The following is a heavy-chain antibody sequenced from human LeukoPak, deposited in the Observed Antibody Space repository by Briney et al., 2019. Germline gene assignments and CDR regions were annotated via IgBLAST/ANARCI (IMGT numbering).Heavy chain of an antibody. CDR2: IYTSGST. Sequence: SETLSLTCTVSGGSISSYYWSWIRQPPGKGLEWIGYIYTSGSTNYNPSLKSRVTISVDTSKNQFSLKLSSVTAADTAVYYCARLGQQLEMLGADYWGQGTLVTVSS. CDR3: ARLGQQLEMLGADY. J-gene: IGHJ4*02. V-gene: IGHV4-4*09. CDR1: GGSISSYY. D-gene: IGHD6-13*01.